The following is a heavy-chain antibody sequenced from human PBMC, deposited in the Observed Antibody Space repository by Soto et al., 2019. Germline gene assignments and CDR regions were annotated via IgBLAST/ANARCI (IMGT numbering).Heavy chain of an antibody. J-gene: IGHJ4*02. Sequence: ASVKVSCKASGYDFIDHYIHWLRQAPGQGLEWMGWINPNGGGAKYAQKFQGRITMTGDTSITTVYMSLSGLTSDDTALYYCARDTNPYFGPGSLHRFFAFWGQGTPATV. CDR2: INPNGGGA. CDR3: ARDTNPYFGPGSLHRFFAF. V-gene: IGHV1-2*02. CDR1: GYDFIDHY. D-gene: IGHD3-10*01.